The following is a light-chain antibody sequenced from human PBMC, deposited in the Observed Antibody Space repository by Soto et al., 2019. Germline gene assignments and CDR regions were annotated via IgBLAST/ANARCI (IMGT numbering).Light chain of an antibody. V-gene: IGKV1-39*01. Sequence: DIQMTQSPSSLSASVGDRVTITCRASQRISSDLNWFQQKPGRAHKLLIYAASNLQTGVPSTFSGTGPVTGFTLGISGLQPEDRAAYYCQPTYSRSFTFGGGTKVEIK. CDR2: AAS. CDR1: QRISSD. CDR3: QPTYSRSFT. J-gene: IGKJ4*01.